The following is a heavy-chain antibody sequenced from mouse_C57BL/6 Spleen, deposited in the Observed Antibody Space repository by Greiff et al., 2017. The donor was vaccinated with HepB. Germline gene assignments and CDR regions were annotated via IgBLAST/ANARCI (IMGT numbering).Heavy chain of an antibody. J-gene: IGHJ2*01. CDR3: ARRNYYGSPYYFDY. CDR2: IDPSDSYT. Sequence: VQLQQPGAELVKPGASVKLSCKASGYTFTSYWMQWVKQRPGQGLEWIGEIDPSDSYTNYNQKFKGKATLTVDTSSSTAYMQLSSLTSEDSAVYYCARRNYYGSPYYFDYWGQGTTLTVSS. V-gene: IGHV1-50*01. CDR1: GYTFTSYW. D-gene: IGHD1-1*01.